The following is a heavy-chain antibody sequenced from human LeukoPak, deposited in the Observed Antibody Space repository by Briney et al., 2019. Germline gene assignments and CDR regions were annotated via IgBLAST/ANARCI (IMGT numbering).Heavy chain of an antibody. Sequence: ASVKVSCKASGYTFTSDGISWVRQAPGQGLEWMGWISAYNGNTNYAQKLQGRVTSTTDTSTSTAYMELRRLRSDDTAVYYCAREGRVGNAFDIWGQGTMVTVSS. CDR3: AREGRVGNAFDI. CDR2: ISAYNGNT. J-gene: IGHJ3*02. V-gene: IGHV1-18*01. CDR1: GYTFTSDG.